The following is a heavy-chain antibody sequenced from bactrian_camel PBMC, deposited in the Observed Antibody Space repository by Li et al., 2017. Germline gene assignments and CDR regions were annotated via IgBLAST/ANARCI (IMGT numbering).Heavy chain of an antibody. CDR2: FSTGTGIT. Sequence: VQLVESGGGSVQPGGSLRLSCGASGHTYSSNCMGWFRQAPGKERVRVALFSTGTGITVIADAVRGRFTYSRDNATNTQYLDKNDLKPEDTAMYYCAAKQGGCTVRPDVFRYWGQGTQVTVS. CDR1: GHTYSSNC. CDR3: AAKQGGCTVRPDVFRY. V-gene: IGHV3S31*01. D-gene: IGHD6*01. J-gene: IGHJ4*01.